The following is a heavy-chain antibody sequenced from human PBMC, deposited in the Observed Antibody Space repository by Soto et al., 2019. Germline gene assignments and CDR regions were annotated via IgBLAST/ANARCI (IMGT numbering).Heavy chain of an antibody. CDR3: AKDYLDY. J-gene: IGHJ4*02. CDR2: ITGSGRST. V-gene: IGHV3-23*01. Sequence: EVQLLESGGGLVQPGESLRLSCAASGFTFSNYAMSWVRQAPGKGLEWVSGITGSGRSTYYTDSVKGRFTISRDNSKNTLFLQMNSLRAEDTAVCYCAKDYLDYWGQGSLVTVSS. CDR1: GFTFSNYA.